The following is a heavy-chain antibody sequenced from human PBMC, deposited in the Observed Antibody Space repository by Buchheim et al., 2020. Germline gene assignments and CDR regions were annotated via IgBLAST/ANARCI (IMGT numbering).Heavy chain of an antibody. CDR1: SVSSSNNLYS. Sequence: QLQLQESGPGLVKPSETLSLTCTVPSVSSSNNLYSWAWIRQPPGQGLEWIGTIYYSGSTYYNPSLKSRVTISVDTSKNQFSLKLSSVTAADTAVYYCARGYCSGGNCFPDYWGQGTL. CDR3: ARGYCSGGNCFPDY. CDR2: IYYSGST. D-gene: IGHD2-15*01. V-gene: IGHV4-39*07. J-gene: IGHJ4*02.